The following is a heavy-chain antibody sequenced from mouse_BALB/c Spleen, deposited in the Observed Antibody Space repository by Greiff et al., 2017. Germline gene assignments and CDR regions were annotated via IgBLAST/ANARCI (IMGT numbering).Heavy chain of an antibody. CDR3: TRNTGTWFAY. D-gene: IGHD1-1*02. J-gene: IGHJ3*01. CDR1: GFTFSNYW. V-gene: IGHV6-6*02. Sequence: EVKVVESGGGLVQPGGSMKLSCVASGFTFSNYWMNWVRQSPEKGLEWVAEIRLKSNNYATHYAESVKGRFTISRDDSKSSVYLQMNNLRAEDTGIYYCTRNTGTWFAYWGQGTLVTVSA. CDR2: IRLKSNNYAT.